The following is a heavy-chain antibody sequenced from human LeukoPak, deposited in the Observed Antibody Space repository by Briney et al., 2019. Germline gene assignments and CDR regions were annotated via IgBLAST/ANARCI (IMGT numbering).Heavy chain of an antibody. J-gene: IGHJ4*02. CDR2: ITGTADKT. Sequence: GESLRLSCAASGFTFTNYVMNWVRQAPGKGLEWVSSITGTADKTYDADSVKGRFTISRDDTKNSLYLQMNSLRAEDTAVYYCARDNGGYSYGLGDNWGQGTLVTVSS. CDR3: ARDNGGYSYGLGDN. D-gene: IGHD5-18*01. V-gene: IGHV3-21*01. CDR1: GFTFTNYV.